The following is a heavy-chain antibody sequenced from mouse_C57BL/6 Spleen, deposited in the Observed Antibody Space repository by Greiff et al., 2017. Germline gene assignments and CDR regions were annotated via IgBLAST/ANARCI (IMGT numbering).Heavy chain of an antibody. CDR1: GFNITNTY. CDR3: ARFSTTAMDY. J-gene: IGHJ4*01. CDR2: IDPANGNT. Sequence: VHVKQSVAELVRPGASVTLSCTASGFNITNTYMHWVKQRPEQGLEWIGRIDPANGNTKYAPKFQGKATITADTSSNTAYLQLSSLTSEDTAIYYCARFSTTAMDYWGQGTSVTVSS. D-gene: IGHD1-1*01. V-gene: IGHV14-3*01.